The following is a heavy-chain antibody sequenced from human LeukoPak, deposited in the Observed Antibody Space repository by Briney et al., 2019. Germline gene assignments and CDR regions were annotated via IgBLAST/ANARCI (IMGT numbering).Heavy chain of an antibody. CDR1: GYSISTSYY. V-gene: IGHV4-38-2*01. Sequence: PSETLSLTCAVSGYSISTSYYWGWIRQPPGKGLEWIGIIHHSGYTYYNPSLKRRATISLDTSKNQFSLQLSSETAAHTALYYCARASNSGYYYFDYWGQGTLVTVSS. D-gene: IGHD3-22*01. CDR2: IHHSGYT. CDR3: ARASNSGYYYFDY. J-gene: IGHJ4*02.